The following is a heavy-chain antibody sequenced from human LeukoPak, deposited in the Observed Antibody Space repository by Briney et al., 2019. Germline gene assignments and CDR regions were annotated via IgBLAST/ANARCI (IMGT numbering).Heavy chain of an antibody. CDR3: ARGSNGVVVNLDY. CDR2: IGSSGRTM. Sequence: GGSLRLSCAASGFSFSSYEMNWVRQAPGKGLEWISYIGSSGRTMYYADSVKGRFTISRDNAKNSLYLQMNTLRAEDTAVYYCARGSNGVVVNLDYWGQGTLVTVSS. J-gene: IGHJ4*02. V-gene: IGHV3-48*03. D-gene: IGHD3-22*01. CDR1: GFSFSSYE.